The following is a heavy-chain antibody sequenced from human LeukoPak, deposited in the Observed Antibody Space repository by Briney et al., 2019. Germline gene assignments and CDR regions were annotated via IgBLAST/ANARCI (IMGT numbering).Heavy chain of an antibody. Sequence: SETLSLTCAVYGGSFSGHYWSWIRQPPGKGLEWIGEINHSGSTNYNPSLKSRVTISVDTSKNQFSLKLSSVTAADTAVYYGAIGIVLLWFGEPHGMDVWGKGTTVTVSS. CDR3: AIGIVLLWFGEPHGMDV. D-gene: IGHD3-10*01. CDR2: INHSGST. J-gene: IGHJ6*04. V-gene: IGHV4-34*01. CDR1: GGSFSGHY.